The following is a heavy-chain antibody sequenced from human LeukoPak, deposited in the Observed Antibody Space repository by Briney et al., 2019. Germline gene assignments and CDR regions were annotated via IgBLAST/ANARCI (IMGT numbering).Heavy chain of an antibody. V-gene: IGHV3-23*01. Sequence: GGSLRLSCAASGFTFSNYAMSWARQAPGKWLEWLSAISGSGGSTYYADSVKGRFTISRDNSKNTLYLQMNSLRAEDTAVYYCTKGTIWLPFDYWGQGTLVTVSS. J-gene: IGHJ4*02. D-gene: IGHD5-18*01. CDR2: ISGSGGST. CDR3: TKGTIWLPFDY. CDR1: GFTFSNYA.